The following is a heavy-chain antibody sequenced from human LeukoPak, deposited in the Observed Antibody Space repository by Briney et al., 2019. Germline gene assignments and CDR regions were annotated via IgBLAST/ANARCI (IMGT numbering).Heavy chain of an antibody. Sequence: SVKVSCKASGGSFSSYAISWVRQAPGQGLEWMGGIIPIFGTANYAQKFQGRVTITADESTSTAYMELSSLRSEDTAVYYCARGARPAVHYGMDVWGQGTTVTVSS. J-gene: IGHJ6*02. CDR2: IIPIFGTA. V-gene: IGHV1-69*13. D-gene: IGHD2-2*01. CDR3: ARGARPAVHYGMDV. CDR1: GGSFSSYA.